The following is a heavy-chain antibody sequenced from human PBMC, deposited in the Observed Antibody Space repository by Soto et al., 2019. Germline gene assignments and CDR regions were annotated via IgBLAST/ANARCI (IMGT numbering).Heavy chain of an antibody. V-gene: IGHV3-74*01. Sequence: EVQLVESGGALVQPGGSLRLSCAASGFTFSSYWMHWVRQAPGKGLVWVSRINGDGSTTTYADSVKGRFIISRDNAKYMLYLQMNSLTAEDTAVYYCARPRYDGSGTPFDHWGQGTLVTVSS. D-gene: IGHD3-22*01. CDR1: GFTFSSYW. CDR2: INGDGSTT. CDR3: ARPRYDGSGTPFDH. J-gene: IGHJ4*02.